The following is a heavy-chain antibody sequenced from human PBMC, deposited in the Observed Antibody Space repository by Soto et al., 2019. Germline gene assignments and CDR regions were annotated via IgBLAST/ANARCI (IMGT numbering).Heavy chain of an antibody. J-gene: IGHJ5*02. CDR1: GGSFSGYY. D-gene: IGHD3-10*01. CDR2: INHSGST. Sequence: SETLSLTCAVYGGSFSGYYWSWIRQPPGKGLEWIGEINHSGSTNYNPSLKSRVTISVDTSKNQFSLKLSSVTAADTAVYYCARGKRFYHGSGNPFDPWGQGTLVTVSS. V-gene: IGHV4-34*01. CDR3: ARGKRFYHGSGNPFDP.